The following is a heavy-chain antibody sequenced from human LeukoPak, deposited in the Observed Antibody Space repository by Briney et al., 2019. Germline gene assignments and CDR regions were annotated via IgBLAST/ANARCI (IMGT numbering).Heavy chain of an antibody. CDR2: IIPILGVA. CDR3: ARSDLGYCSGGSCYPLPD. Sequence: SVKVSCKASGGTFSSYAISWVRQAPGQGLEWMGRIIPILGVANYAQKFQGRVTITADKSTSTAYMELSSLRSEDTAVYYCARSDLGYCSGGSCYPLPDWGQGTLVTVSS. J-gene: IGHJ4*02. D-gene: IGHD2-15*01. V-gene: IGHV1-69*04. CDR1: GGTFSSYA.